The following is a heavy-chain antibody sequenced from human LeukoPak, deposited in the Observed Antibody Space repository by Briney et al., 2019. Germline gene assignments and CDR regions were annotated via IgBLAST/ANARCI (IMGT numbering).Heavy chain of an antibody. V-gene: IGHV4-59*01. Sequence: PSETPSLTCTVFGGSISSYYWSWIRQPPGKGLEWIGYIYYSGSTNYNPSLKSRVTISVDTSKNQFSLKLSSVTAADTAVYYCARALYYGSGSYPPRYYYGMDVWGQGTTVTVSS. J-gene: IGHJ6*02. D-gene: IGHD3-10*01. CDR3: ARALYYGSGSYPPRYYYGMDV. CDR1: GGSISSYY. CDR2: IYYSGST.